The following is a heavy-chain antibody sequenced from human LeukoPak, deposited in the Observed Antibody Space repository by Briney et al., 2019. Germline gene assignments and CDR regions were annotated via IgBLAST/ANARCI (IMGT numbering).Heavy chain of an antibody. CDR1: GGSISSYY. CDR3: ARHDSSKDAFDI. Sequence: SETLSLTCTVSGGSISSYYWSWIRQPPGKGLEWIGYICYSGNTNYNPSLKSRVTISVDTSKNQFSLKLSSVTAADTAVYYCARHDSSKDAFDIWGQGTMVTVSS. V-gene: IGHV4-59*08. D-gene: IGHD4-11*01. CDR2: ICYSGNT. J-gene: IGHJ3*02.